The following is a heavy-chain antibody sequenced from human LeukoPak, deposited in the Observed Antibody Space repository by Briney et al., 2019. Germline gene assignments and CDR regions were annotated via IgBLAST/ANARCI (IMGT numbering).Heavy chain of an antibody. V-gene: IGHV1-46*01. J-gene: IGHJ3*02. CDR1: GYTFTSHY. CDR3: AREQRRYCSGIGCSYGAFDI. D-gene: IGHD2-2*01. Sequence: ASVKVSCKASGYTFTSHYMHWVRQAPGQGLEWMGIINPSVGNTGYAQKFQGRVTMTRDTSTSTVYMELSSLRSEDTAVYYCAREQRRYCSGIGCSYGAFDIWGQGTMVTVSS. CDR2: INPSVGNT.